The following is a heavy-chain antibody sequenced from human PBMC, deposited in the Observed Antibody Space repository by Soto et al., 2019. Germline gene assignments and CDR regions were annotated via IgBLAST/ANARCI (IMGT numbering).Heavy chain of an antibody. D-gene: IGHD5-18*01. CDR1: GFTFSSYS. V-gene: IGHV3-21*01. J-gene: IGHJ6*03. Sequence: EVQLVESGGGLVKPGGSLRLSCAASGFTFSSYSMNWVRQAPGKGLEWVSSISSSSSYIYYVDSVKGRFTISRDNAKNSLYLQMNSLRAEDTAVYYCATLDTRYSYYMDVWGKGTTVTVSS. CDR2: ISSSSSYI. CDR3: ATLDTRYSYYMDV.